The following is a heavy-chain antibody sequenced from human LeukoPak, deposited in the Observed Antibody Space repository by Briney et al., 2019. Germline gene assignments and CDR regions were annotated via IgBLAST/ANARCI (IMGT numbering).Heavy chain of an antibody. CDR2: ISDSSSTI. J-gene: IGHJ6*03. Sequence: GGSLRLSCAASGFTFSTYSMNWVRQAPGKGLEGISYISDSSSTIYYADSVKGRFTISRDNAKNSLYLQMNSLRAEDTAVYYCARACSSSCYYYYYMDVWGKGTTVTVSS. V-gene: IGHV3-48*04. D-gene: IGHD6-6*01. CDR3: ARACSSSCYYYYYMDV. CDR1: GFTFSTYS.